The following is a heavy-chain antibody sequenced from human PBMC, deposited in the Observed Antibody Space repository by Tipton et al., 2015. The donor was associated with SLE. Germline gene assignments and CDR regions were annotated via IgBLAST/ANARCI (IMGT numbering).Heavy chain of an antibody. CDR1: GLTFSNYG. CDR2: IRNDGKNK. D-gene: IGHD4-17*01. V-gene: IGHV3-30*02. Sequence: SLRLSCAESGLTFSNYGMHWVRQAPGKGLEGVAFIRNDGKNKYYANSVKGRFTITRDNSKNTLYLQMSSLRAEDTAMYHCAKEIVYGASLGLYNWFDPWGQGTLVTVSA. CDR3: AKEIVYGASLGLYNWFDP. J-gene: IGHJ5*02.